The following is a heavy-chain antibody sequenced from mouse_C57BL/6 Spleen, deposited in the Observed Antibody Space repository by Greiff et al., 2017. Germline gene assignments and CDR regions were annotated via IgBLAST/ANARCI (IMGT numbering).Heavy chain of an antibody. CDR1: GYTFTSYW. CDR2: INPSNGGT. V-gene: IGHV1-53*01. J-gene: IGHJ1*03. CDR3: ARVTTVVAPHFDV. Sequence: VQLQQPGTELVKPGASVKLSCKASGYTFTSYWMHWVKQRPGQGLEWIGNINPSNGGTNYNEKFKSKATLTVDKSSSTAYLQISSLTSEDSAVYYCARVTTVVAPHFDVWGTGTTVTVSS. D-gene: IGHD1-1*01.